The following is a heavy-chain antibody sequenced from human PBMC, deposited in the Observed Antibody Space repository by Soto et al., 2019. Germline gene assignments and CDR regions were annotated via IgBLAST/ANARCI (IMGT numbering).Heavy chain of an antibody. J-gene: IGHJ4*02. V-gene: IGHV3-23*01. Sequence: EVQLLESGGGLVQPGGYLRLSCAASGFSFSSYGMSWVRQAPGKGLEWVSSIGISGGSTYYADSVKGRFTISRDNSKNTLYLQMNSLRAEDTAVYYCANIDNTYCSGGSCYPGIWGQGTLVTVSS. CDR3: ANIDNTYCSGGSCYPGI. CDR1: GFSFSSYG. CDR2: IGISGGST. D-gene: IGHD2-15*01.